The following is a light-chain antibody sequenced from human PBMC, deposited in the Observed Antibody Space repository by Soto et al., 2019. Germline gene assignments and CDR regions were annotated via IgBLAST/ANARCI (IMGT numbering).Light chain of an antibody. CDR3: CSYAGSSTVVV. J-gene: IGLJ2*01. Sequence: QSVLTQPASVSGSPGQSITISCTGTSSDVGSYNLVSWYQQHPGKAPKLMIYEGSKRPSGVSNRFSGSKSGNTASLTISGIQAEDEADYYCCSYAGSSTVVVFGGGTKLTVL. V-gene: IGLV2-23*03. CDR2: EGS. CDR1: SSDVGSYNL.